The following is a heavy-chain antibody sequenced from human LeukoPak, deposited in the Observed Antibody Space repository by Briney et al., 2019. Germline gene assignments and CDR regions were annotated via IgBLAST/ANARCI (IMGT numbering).Heavy chain of an antibody. V-gene: IGHV3-11*04. D-gene: IGHD3-22*01. Sequence: GASLRLSCAVSGFPFTRFYMSWISQAPGKGLEWISYIGLSGSPLDYADSVRGRFTISRDNAKNSLYLEMNSLRAEDTAMYYCARKDFSSGSFSYWGQGTLVTVSS. CDR2: IGLSGSPL. J-gene: IGHJ4*02. CDR3: ARKDFSSGSFSY. CDR1: GFPFTRFY.